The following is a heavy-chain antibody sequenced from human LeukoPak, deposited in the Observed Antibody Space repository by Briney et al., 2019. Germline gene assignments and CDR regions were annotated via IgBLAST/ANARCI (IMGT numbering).Heavy chain of an antibody. CDR1: GGTFSSYA. J-gene: IGHJ4*02. CDR2: IIPIFGTA. CDR3: ARLDGSEYYFDY. V-gene: IGHV1-69*05. D-gene: IGHD5-24*01. Sequence: ASVKVSCKASGGTFSSYAISWVRQAPGQGLEWMGGIIPIFGTANYAQKFQGRVTITTDESTSTAYMELSSLRSEDTAAYYCARLDGSEYYFDYWGQGTLVTVSS.